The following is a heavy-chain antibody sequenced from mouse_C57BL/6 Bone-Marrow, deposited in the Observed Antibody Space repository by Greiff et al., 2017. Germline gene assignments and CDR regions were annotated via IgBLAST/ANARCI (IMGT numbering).Heavy chain of an antibody. CDR2: ISSGSSTI. Sequence: DVMLVESGGGLVKPGGSLKLSCAASGFTFSDYGMHWVRQAPEKGLEWVAYISSGSSTIYYADTVKGRFTISRDNAKNTLFLQMTSLRSEDTAMYYCARPGYSAWFAYWGQGTLVTVSA. CDR1: GFTFSDYG. CDR3: ARPGYSAWFAY. D-gene: IGHD2-3*01. J-gene: IGHJ3*01. V-gene: IGHV5-17*01.